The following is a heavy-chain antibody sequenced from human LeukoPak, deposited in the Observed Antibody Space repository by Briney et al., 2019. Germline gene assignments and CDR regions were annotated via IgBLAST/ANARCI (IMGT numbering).Heavy chain of an antibody. CDR2: FYYGGST. CDR1: GFTFSSYT. Sequence: GSLRLSCAASGFTFSSYTMNWVRQPPGKGLEWIGHFYYGGSTYYNPSLKSRVTISVDTSKNQISLKLSSVTAADTAVYYCARHRDFGELINGMDVWGQGTTVTVSS. V-gene: IGHV4-59*08. CDR3: ARHRDFGELINGMDV. J-gene: IGHJ6*02. D-gene: IGHD3-10*01.